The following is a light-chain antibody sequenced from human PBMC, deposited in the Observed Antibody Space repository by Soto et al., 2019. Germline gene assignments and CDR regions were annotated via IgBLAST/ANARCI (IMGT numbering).Light chain of an antibody. Sequence: EIVMTQSPATLSVSPGERATLSCRASQSVSSNLAWYQQKPGQAPRLLIYGASTRATGIPARFSGSGSGTEFTLTISGLEPEDFAVYFCHQYGTFPITFGQGTRLEIK. J-gene: IGKJ5*01. CDR3: HQYGTFPIT. CDR2: GAS. V-gene: IGKV3-15*01. CDR1: QSVSSN.